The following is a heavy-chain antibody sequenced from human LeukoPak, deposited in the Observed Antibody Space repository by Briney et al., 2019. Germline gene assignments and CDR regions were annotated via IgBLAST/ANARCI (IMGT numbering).Heavy chain of an antibody. D-gene: IGHD3-10*01. CDR1: LFTLSEYY. CDR3: ARAQRTCGELFPPDY. CDR2: ISSRSSYT. Sequence: GGALRHSPAASLFTLSEYYMCSVRPAPGRGLEWVSYISSRSSYTNYADSVKGRFTISRDNAKNSLYLQMNSLRAEDTAVYYCARAQRTCGELFPPDYWGQGTLVTVSS. J-gene: IGHJ4*02. V-gene: IGHV3-11*06.